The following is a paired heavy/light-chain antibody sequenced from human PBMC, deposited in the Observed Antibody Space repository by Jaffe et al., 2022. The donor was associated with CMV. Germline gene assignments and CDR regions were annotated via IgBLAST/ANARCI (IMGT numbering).Light chain of an antibody. Sequence: EIVLTQSPATLSLSPGERATLSCRASQSVSSYLAWYQQKPGQAPRLLIYDASNRATGIPARFSGSGSGTDFTLTISSLEPEDFAVYYCQQRSNWPPSFTFGPGTKVDIK. V-gene: IGKV3-11*01. CDR3: QQRSNWPPSFT. CDR1: QSVSSY. J-gene: IGKJ3*01. CDR2: DAS.
Heavy chain of an antibody. CDR3: ARGGGYYGSGRSTGPHGMDV. CDR2: IWYDGSNK. J-gene: IGHJ6*02. D-gene: IGHD3-10*01. V-gene: IGHV3-33*01. CDR1: GFTFSSYG. Sequence: QVQLVESGGGVVQPGRSLRLSCAASGFTFSSYGMHWVRQAPGKGLEWVAVIWYDGSNKYYADSVKGRFTISRDNSKNTLYLQMNSLRAEDTAVYYCARGGGYYGSGRSTGPHGMDVWGQGTTVTVSS.